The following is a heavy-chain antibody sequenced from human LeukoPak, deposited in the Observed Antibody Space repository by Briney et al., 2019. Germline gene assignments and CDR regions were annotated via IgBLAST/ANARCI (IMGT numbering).Heavy chain of an antibody. D-gene: IGHD6-19*01. CDR3: ARDKVAGTDLDY. J-gene: IGHJ4*02. Sequence: ASVKVSCKASGYTFTNYGVSWVRQAPGQGLEWMGWISAYSGNTSYARKFQGRVAMTTDTSTSTAYMDLRSLTSDDTAVYYCARDKVAGTDLDYWGQGTLVTVSS. CDR1: GYTFTNYG. V-gene: IGHV1-18*01. CDR2: ISAYSGNT.